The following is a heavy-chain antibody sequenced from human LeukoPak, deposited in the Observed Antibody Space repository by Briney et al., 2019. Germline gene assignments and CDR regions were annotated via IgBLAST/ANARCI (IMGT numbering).Heavy chain of an antibody. CDR1: GFTFSSYG. J-gene: IGHJ4*02. V-gene: IGHV3-30*18. CDR3: AKANPGRRSSSCPGGY. CDR2: ISYDGSNK. D-gene: IGHD6-13*01. Sequence: GGSLRLSCAASGFTFSSYGMHWVRQAPGKGLEWVAVISYDGSNKYYADSVKGRFTISRDNSKNTLYLQMSSLRAEDTAVYYCAKANPGRRSSSCPGGYWGQGTLVTVSS.